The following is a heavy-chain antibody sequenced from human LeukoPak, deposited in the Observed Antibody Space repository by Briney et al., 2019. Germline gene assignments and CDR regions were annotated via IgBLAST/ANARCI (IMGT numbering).Heavy chain of an antibody. CDR3: ARIPIPYSSGWYNWFDP. V-gene: IGHV3-30*04. J-gene: IGHJ5*02. CDR1: GFTFSSYA. D-gene: IGHD6-19*01. Sequence: GGSLRLSCAASGFTFSSYARHWVRQAPGKGLEWVAVISYDGSNKYYADSVKGRFTISRDNSKNTLYLQMNSLRAEDTAVYYCARIPIPYSSGWYNWFDPWGQGTLVTVSS. CDR2: ISYDGSNK.